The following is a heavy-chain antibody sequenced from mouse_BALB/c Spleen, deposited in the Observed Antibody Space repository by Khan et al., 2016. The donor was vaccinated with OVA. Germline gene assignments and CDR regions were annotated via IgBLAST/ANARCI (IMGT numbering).Heavy chain of an antibody. CDR2: IWGDGST. CDR3: AREVYYGYAYYYAMDY. J-gene: IGHJ4*01. CDR1: GFSLTGYG. D-gene: IGHD2-2*01. V-gene: IGHV2-6-7*01. Sequence: VQLQESGPGLVAPSQSLSITCTVSGFSLTGYGVNWVRQPPGKGLEWLGMIWGDGSTDYNSALKSRLSISKDNSKSQVFLKMNSLHTDDTARYYCAREVYYGYAYYYAMDYWGQGTSVTVSS.